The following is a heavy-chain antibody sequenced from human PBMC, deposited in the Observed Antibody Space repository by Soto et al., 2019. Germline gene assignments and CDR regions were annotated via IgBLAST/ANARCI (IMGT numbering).Heavy chain of an antibody. J-gene: IGHJ5*02. V-gene: IGHV3-33*08. Sequence: GGSLRLSYAVSGFKIVNYGIHWVRKDAGQGLEWVAVSWHDGRHIDYAGSVKGRFTIFRDNAKNTLYLQMNSLRAEDTAVYYCARDILGYYSSTSCYSGGFDPWGQGTLVTVSS. CDR1: GFKIVNYG. CDR2: SWHDGRHI. D-gene: IGHD2-2*01. CDR3: ARDILGYYSSTSCYSGGFDP.